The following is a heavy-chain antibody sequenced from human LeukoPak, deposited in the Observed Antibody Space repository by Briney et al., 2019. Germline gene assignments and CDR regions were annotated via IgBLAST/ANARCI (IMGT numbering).Heavy chain of an antibody. CDR2: ISSSSTNI. D-gene: IGHD3-10*01. Sequence: PGGSLRLSCAASTFSFSDYSMNWVRQAPGKGLEWVSSISSSSTNIYYADSVRGRFTISRDNAKKSLYLQMNSLRAEDTAVYYCATSYGSGSYYDHYYYGMDVWGQGTTVTVSS. CDR3: ATSYGSGSYYDHYYYGMDV. J-gene: IGHJ6*02. CDR1: TFSFSDYS. V-gene: IGHV3-21*01.